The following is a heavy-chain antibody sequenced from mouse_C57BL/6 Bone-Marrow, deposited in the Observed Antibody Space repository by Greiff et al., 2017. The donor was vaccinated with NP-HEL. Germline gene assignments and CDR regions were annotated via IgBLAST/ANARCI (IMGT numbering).Heavy chain of an antibody. CDR1: GYTFTSYG. J-gene: IGHJ1*03. CDR3: ARRDYYGREVYWWFDD. CDR2: IYPRSGNT. V-gene: IGHV1-81*01. Sequence: VQLQESGAELARPGASVKLSCKASGYTFTSYGISWVKQRPGQGLEWIGEIYPRSGNTYYNEKFKGKATLTADKSSSTAYMELRSLTSEDSAVYFCARRDYYGREVYWWFDDWGTGTMVTVSA. D-gene: IGHD1-1*01.